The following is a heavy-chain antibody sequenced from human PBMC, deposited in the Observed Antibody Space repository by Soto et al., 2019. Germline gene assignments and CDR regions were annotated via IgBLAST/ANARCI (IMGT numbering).Heavy chain of an antibody. D-gene: IGHD4-4*01. Sequence: QVQLQESGPGLVKPSQTLSLTCTVSGGSISSGGYYWSWIRQHPGKGLEWIGYIYYSGSTCYNPSLKSRVTISVDTSKNQFSLKLSSVTAADTAVYYCARDSRYSNYGVDYWGQGTLVTVSS. J-gene: IGHJ4*02. CDR3: ARDSRYSNYGVDY. CDR2: IYYSGST. V-gene: IGHV4-31*03. CDR1: GGSISSGGYY.